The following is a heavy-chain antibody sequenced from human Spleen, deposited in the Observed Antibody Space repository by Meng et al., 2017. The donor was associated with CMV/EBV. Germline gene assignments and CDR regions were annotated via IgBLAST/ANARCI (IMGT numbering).Heavy chain of an antibody. CDR2: VYHSGST. D-gene: IGHD2-15*01. V-gene: IGHV4-4*02. J-gene: IGHJ5*02. Sequence: SISSSNWWNWVRQTPGKGLEWIGEVYHSGSTNYNPSLKSRVTISVDKSGNQFSLKLTSVTAADTAVYYCARSLVVVAAKERRNWFDPWGQGALVTVSS. CDR1: SISSSNW. CDR3: ARSLVVVAAKERRNWFDP.